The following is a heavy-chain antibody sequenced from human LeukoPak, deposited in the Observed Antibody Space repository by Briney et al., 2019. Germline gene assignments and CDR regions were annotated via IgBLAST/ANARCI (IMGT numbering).Heavy chain of an antibody. J-gene: IGHJ4*02. D-gene: IGHD3-22*01. CDR3: ARGGNYYDSSPLDY. CDR2: IYYSGST. V-gene: IGHV4-59*01. CDR1: GGAISSYY. Sequence: SETLSLTCTVSGGAISSYYWSWIRQPPGKGLEWIGYIYYSGSTNYNPSLKSRVTISVDTSKNQFSLKLSSVTAADTAVYYCARGGNYYDSSPLDYWGQGTLVTVSS.